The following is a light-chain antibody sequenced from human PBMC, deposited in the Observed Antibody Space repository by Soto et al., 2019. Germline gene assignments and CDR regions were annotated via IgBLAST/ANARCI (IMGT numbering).Light chain of an antibody. CDR3: HQSYSTPFT. V-gene: IGKV1-39*01. CDR2: AAS. J-gene: IGKJ3*01. CDR1: QSISST. Sequence: DIQMTQSPSSLPASVGDRVTITCRASQSISSTLNWYQQRPGKAPELLIFAASSLQSGVPSRFSGSGSGTDFTLTISSLQPADFATYYCHQSYSTPFTFGPGTKVDLK.